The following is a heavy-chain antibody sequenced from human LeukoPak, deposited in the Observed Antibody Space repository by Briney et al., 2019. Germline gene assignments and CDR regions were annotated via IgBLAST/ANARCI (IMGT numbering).Heavy chain of an antibody. J-gene: IGHJ4*02. CDR3: ATVLLRVRGSYYFDF. CDR2: ISPSGGST. CDR1: GYTFTSNY. Sequence: ASVKVSCKAFGYTFTSNYMHWVRQAPGQGPEWMGVISPSGGSTTYAQKFQGRVTMTEDTSTDIAYMELSSLRSEDTAVYYCATVLLRVRGSYYFDFWGQGTLVTVSS. V-gene: IGHV1-46*01. D-gene: IGHD3-10*01.